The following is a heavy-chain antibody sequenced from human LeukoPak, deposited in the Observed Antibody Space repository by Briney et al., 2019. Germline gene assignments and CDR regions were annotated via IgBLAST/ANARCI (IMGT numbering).Heavy chain of an antibody. Sequence: GGSLRLSCVVSGFIFRDYAMSWVRQAPGEGLEWVAGISDNGGGPYYADSLKGRFTTSRDNSKNILYLQMNSLRAEDTAVYYCAKEIGRLGVPLYDYWGRGTLVTASS. J-gene: IGHJ4*02. CDR3: AKEIGRLGVPLYDY. CDR1: GFIFRDYA. V-gene: IGHV3-23*01. D-gene: IGHD3/OR15-3a*01. CDR2: ISDNGGGP.